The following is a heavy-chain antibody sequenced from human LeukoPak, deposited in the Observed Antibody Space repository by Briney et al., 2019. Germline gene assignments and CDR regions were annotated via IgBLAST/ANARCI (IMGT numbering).Heavy chain of an antibody. D-gene: IGHD6-13*01. J-gene: IGHJ4*02. CDR2: ISGSGGST. CDR3: ANSQQLVNY. CDR1: GFTFSSYA. Sequence: GGSLRLSCAASGFTFSSYAMSWVRQAPGKGLEWVSAISGSGGSTYYADSVKGRFTIPRDNSKNALYLQMNSLRAEDTAVYYCANSQQLVNYWGQGTLVTVSS. V-gene: IGHV3-23*01.